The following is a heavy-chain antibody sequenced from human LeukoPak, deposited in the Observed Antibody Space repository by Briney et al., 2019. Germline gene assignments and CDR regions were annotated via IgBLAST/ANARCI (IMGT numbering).Heavy chain of an antibody. D-gene: IGHD2-2*01. CDR2: TNHSGST. V-gene: IGHV4-34*01. CDR1: GGSFSGYY. CDR3: ARDYCSSTSCQQPDWYFDL. Sequence: SETLSLTCAVYGGSFSGYYWSWIRQPPGKGLEWIVETNHSGSTNYNPSLKSRVTISVDTSKNQFSLKLSSVTAADTAVYYCARDYCSSTSCQQPDWYFDLWGRGTLVTVSS. J-gene: IGHJ2*01.